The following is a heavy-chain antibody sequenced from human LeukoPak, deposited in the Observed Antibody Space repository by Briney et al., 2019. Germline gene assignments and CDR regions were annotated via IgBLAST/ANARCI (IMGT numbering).Heavy chain of an antibody. D-gene: IGHD3-10*01. Sequence: PSQTLSLTCTVSGGSISSGGYYWSWIRQPPGKGLEWIGYIYYSGSTNYNPSLKSRVTISVDTSKNQFSLKLSSVTAADTAVYYCARAVTMVRGVMGPRFDYWGQGTLVTVSS. CDR1: GGSISSGGYY. V-gene: IGHV4-61*08. CDR2: IYYSGST. CDR3: ARAVTMVRGVMGPRFDY. J-gene: IGHJ4*02.